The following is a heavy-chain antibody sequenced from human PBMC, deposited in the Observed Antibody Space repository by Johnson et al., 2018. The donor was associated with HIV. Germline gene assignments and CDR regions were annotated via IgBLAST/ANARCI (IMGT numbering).Heavy chain of an antibody. CDR2: IYVGGNT. D-gene: IGHD3-22*01. CDR1: GFTFSTYS. Sequence: VQLVESGGGVVQPGRSLRLSCAASGFTFSTYSMHWVRQAPGKGLEWVLSIYVGGNTYYADSVKGRFTISRDNSENTLYLQMNSLRAEDTAVYYCARAYYDSSGYYPHAFHVWGQGTMVTVSS. J-gene: IGHJ3*01. V-gene: IGHV3-66*01. CDR3: ARAYYDSSGYYPHAFHV.